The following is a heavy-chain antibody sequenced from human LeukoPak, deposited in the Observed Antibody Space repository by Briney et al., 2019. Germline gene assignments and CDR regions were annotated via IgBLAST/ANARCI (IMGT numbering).Heavy chain of an antibody. CDR2: IKQDGSEK. CDR3: ARESCGGDCYSIDWFDP. V-gene: IGHV3-7*01. Sequence: GGSLRLSCAASGFTFSSYSMNWVRQAPGKGLEWVANIKQDGSEKYYVDSVKGRFTISRDNAKNSLYLQMNSLRAEDTAVYYCARESCGGDCYSIDWFDPWGQGTLVTVSS. J-gene: IGHJ5*02. CDR1: GFTFSSYS. D-gene: IGHD2-21*02.